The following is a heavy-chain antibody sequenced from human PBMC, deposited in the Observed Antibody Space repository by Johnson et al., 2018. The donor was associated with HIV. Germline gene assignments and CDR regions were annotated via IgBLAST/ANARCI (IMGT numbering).Heavy chain of an antibody. CDR2: IGSAGDT. V-gene: IGHV3-13*01. CDR1: GFTFSDYD. Sequence: EVQLVESGGGLVQPGGSLRLSCAASGFTFSDYDMHWVRQATGEGLEWVSAIGSAGDTYYPGSVKGRFTISRENAKNSLYLQMNSLRAGGTAVYYCARGPSVVTLHAFDLWGQGTLVTVSS. J-gene: IGHJ3*01. D-gene: IGHD4-23*01. CDR3: ARGPSVVTLHAFDL.